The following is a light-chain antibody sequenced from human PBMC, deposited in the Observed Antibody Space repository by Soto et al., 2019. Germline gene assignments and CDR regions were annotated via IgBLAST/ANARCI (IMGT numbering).Light chain of an antibody. CDR2: EID. V-gene: IGLV2-23*02. CDR1: TSVIGTYNL. CDR3: CSSAARV. Sequence: SVSGSPGQSISISGTGTTSVIGTYNLVSWYQQHPGEVPKLIIYEIDKRPSGVSDRFSGSKSGNTASLTISGLQSEDEADYYCCSSAARVFGGGTKVTVL. J-gene: IGLJ2*01.